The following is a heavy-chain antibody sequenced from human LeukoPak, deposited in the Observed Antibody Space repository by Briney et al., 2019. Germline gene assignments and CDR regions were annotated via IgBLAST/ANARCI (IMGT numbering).Heavy chain of an antibody. V-gene: IGHV3-30*18. J-gene: IGHJ4*02. Sequence: PGGSLRLSCAASGFTFSSYGMHWVRQAPGKGLEWVAVISYDGSNKYYADSVKGRFTISRDNSKNTLYLQMNSLRAEDTAVYYCAESRWPTVTSYYFDYWGQGTLVTVSS. CDR2: ISYDGSNK. D-gene: IGHD4-17*01. CDR3: AESRWPTVTSYYFDY. CDR1: GFTFSSYG.